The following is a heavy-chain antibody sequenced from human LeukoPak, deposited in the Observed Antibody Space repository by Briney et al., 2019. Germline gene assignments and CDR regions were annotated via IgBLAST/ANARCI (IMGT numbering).Heavy chain of an antibody. D-gene: IGHD2/OR15-2a*01. CDR3: ARPDYFASHD. CDR1: GYNFPKSW. Sequence: GESLKISCKGSGYNFPKSWIGWVRQIPGKSLVWMAIIYPDESRTKYSPSFQGQVTISADTSINTAYLQWSSLRASDTAMYYCARPDYFASHDWGQGTLVTVSS. J-gene: IGHJ1*01. CDR2: IYPDESRT. V-gene: IGHV5-51*01.